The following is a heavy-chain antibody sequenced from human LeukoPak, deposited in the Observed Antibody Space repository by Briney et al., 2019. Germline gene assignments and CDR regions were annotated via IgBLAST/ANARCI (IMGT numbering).Heavy chain of an antibody. Sequence: SETLSLTCTVSGGSISSYYWSWIRQPPGKGLEWIGYIYTSGSTNYNPSLKSRVTISVDTSKNQFSLKLSSVTAADTAVYYCARLPDPPLYYYMDVWGKGTTVTVSS. J-gene: IGHJ6*03. V-gene: IGHV4-4*09. CDR2: IYTSGST. CDR3: ARLPDPPLYYYMDV. CDR1: GGSISSYY.